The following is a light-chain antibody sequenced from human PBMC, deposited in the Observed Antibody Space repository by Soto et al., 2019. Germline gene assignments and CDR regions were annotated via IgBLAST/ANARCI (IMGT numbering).Light chain of an antibody. CDR1: QGISTY. Sequence: DIQMTQSPSSLSASVGDRVTITCRASQGISTYLAWFQQKPGTAPKSLIYATSSLQSGVPSRFSGSGSGTDFTLTISSLQPEDFGTYYCQQYSTYPPSFGPGTKVDIK. CDR2: ATS. V-gene: IGKV1-16*01. CDR3: QQYSTYPPS. J-gene: IGKJ3*01.